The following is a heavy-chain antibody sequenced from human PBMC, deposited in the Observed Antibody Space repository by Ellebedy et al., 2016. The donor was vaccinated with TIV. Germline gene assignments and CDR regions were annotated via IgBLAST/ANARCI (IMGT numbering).Heavy chain of an antibody. CDR2: IWYDGSNR. CDR3: ARDSYSFDSSGYYFDY. V-gene: IGHV3-33*01. Sequence: GGSLRLSXAASGFTFSNYGMHWVRQAPGKGLEWVAGIWYDGSNRNYADSVKGRFTIPRDNSKNTLYLQMNSLRAEDTAVYYCARDSYSFDSSGYYFDYWGQGTLVTVSS. CDR1: GFTFSNYG. J-gene: IGHJ4*02. D-gene: IGHD3-22*01.